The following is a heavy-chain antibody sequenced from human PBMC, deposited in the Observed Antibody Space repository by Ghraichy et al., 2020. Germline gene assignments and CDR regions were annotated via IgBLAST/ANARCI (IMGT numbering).Heavy chain of an antibody. CDR2: INHSGST. Sequence: SETLSLTCAVYGGSFSGYYWSWIRQPPGKGLEWIGEINHSGSTNYNPSLKSRVTISVDTSKNQFSLKLSSVTAADTAVYYCARGLRLVVPAASSWFDPIGQGTLVTVSS. CDR3: ARGLRLVVPAASSWFDP. V-gene: IGHV4-34*01. J-gene: IGHJ5*02. CDR1: GGSFSGYY. D-gene: IGHD2-2*01.